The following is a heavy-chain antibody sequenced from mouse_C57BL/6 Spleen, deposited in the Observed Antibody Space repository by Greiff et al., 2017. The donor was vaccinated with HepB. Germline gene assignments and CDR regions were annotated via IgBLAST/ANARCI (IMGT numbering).Heavy chain of an antibody. CDR2: IDPETGGT. Sequence: QVQLQQSGAELVRPGASVTLSCKASGYTFTDYEMHWVKQTPVHGLEWIGAIDPETGGTAYNQKFKGKAILTADKSSSTAYMELRSLTSEDSAVYYCTLYYGSSRYWYFDVWGTGTTVTVSS. J-gene: IGHJ1*03. CDR3: TLYYGSSRYWYFDV. V-gene: IGHV1-15*01. D-gene: IGHD1-1*01. CDR1: GYTFTDYE.